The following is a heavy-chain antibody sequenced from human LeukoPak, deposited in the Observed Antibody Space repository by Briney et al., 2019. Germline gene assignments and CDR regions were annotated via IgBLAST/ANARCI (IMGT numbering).Heavy chain of an antibody. D-gene: IGHD2-15*01. J-gene: IGHJ3*02. CDR1: GFTFSSYA. CDR3: AKEGDLYCSGGSGALDAFDI. Sequence: GGSLRLSCAASGFTFSSYAMSWVRQAPGKGLEWVSAISGSGGSTYYADSVKGRFTISRDNSKNTLYLQMNSLRAEDTAVYYCAKEGDLYCSGGSGALDAFDIWGQGTMVTVSS. CDR2: ISGSGGST. V-gene: IGHV3-23*01.